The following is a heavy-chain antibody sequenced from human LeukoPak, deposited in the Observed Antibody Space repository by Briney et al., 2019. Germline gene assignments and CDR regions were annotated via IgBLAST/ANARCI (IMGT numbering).Heavy chain of an antibody. CDR1: GFTFSSYG. Sequence: GGSLRLSCAASGFTFSSYGMHWVRQAPGKGLEWVAFIRYDGSNKYYADSVKGRFTISGDNSKNTLYLQMKSLRAEDTAVYYCAKDPPGYSSGWYYFDYWGQGTLVTVSS. CDR3: AKDPPGYSSGWYYFDY. CDR2: IRYDGSNK. J-gene: IGHJ4*02. D-gene: IGHD6-19*01. V-gene: IGHV3-30*02.